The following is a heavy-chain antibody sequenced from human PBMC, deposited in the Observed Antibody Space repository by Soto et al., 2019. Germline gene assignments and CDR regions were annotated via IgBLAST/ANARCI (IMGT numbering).Heavy chain of an antibody. V-gene: IGHV3-48*02. CDR2: ITSDERTI. J-gene: IGHJ4*01. Sequence: EVQLVESGGGLVQPGGSPGLSCSASGFTFRVYSMNWVRQAPGKGLEWVSYITSDERTIHYADSVKGRFTISRDNAKNSVYLQMTSLRDEDTAVYYCARSVEGHFDFWGQGILVTVSS. CDR1: GFTFRVYS. CDR3: ARSVEGHFDF. D-gene: IGHD6-19*01.